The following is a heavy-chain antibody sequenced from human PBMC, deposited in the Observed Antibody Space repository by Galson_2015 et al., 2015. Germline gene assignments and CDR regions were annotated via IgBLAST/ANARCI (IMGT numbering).Heavy chain of an antibody. D-gene: IGHD1-26*01. J-gene: IGHJ4*02. Sequence: SVKVSCKASGYTFSNYVMHWVRQAPGQRLEWMGCINSDNANTKYSQKFQGRVTITRDKSASTAYMELNTLRSEDTAVYYCARAVVGAFLGFDYWGQGTLVTVSS. CDR2: INSDNANT. CDR1: GYTFSNYV. CDR3: ARAVVGAFLGFDY. V-gene: IGHV1-3*01.